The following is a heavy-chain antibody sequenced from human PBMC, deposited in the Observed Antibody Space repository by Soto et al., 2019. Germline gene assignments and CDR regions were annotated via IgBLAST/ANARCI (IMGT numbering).Heavy chain of an antibody. V-gene: IGHV2-5*02. Sequence: QITLKESGPTLVKPTQTLTLTCTFPEYPLTTTGVGVAWIRQPPGKPLEWLALIYWDDDKRYNPSLNSRLTIAKDTSKYQVVLVMSNMDPVDTATYYCVQSRCGGDCLQSYSSHSYYGLDVWGQGTTVTVSS. CDR1: EYPLTTTGVG. CDR2: IYWDDDK. J-gene: IGHJ6*02. CDR3: VQSRCGGDCLQSYSSHSYYGLDV. D-gene: IGHD2-21*02.